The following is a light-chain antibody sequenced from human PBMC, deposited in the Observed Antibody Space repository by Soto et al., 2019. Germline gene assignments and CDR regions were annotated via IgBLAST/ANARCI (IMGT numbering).Light chain of an antibody. CDR3: QQYRT. Sequence: EIVLTQSPGTLSLSPGERATLSCRASQSVSSSYLAWYQQKPGQAPRLLIYGASSRATGIPDRFSGSGSGTDFTLTISRLEPVDFAVYYCQQYRTFGGGTKVEIK. CDR2: GAS. V-gene: IGKV3-20*01. CDR1: QSVSSSY. J-gene: IGKJ4*01.